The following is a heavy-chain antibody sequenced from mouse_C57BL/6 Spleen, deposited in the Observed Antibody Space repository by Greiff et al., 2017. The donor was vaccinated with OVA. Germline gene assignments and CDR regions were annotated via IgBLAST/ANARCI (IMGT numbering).Heavy chain of an antibody. CDR3: ARDYGRYFDV. CDR1: GYTFTSYW. CDR2: IHPNSGST. J-gene: IGHJ1*03. V-gene: IGHV1-64*01. D-gene: IGHD1-1*01. Sequence: SGAELVKPGASVKLSCKASGYTFTSYWMHWVKQRPGQGLEWIGMIHPNSGSTNYNEKFKSKATLTVNKSSSTAYMQLSSLTSEDAAVYYCARDYGRYFDVWGTGTTVTVSS.